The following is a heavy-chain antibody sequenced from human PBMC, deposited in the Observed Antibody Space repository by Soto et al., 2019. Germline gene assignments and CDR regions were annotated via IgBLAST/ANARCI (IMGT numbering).Heavy chain of an antibody. Sequence: TLSLTCTVACNSLSSSTHYCVWILQSSVKGLEWIGYIHYSGGTNYTPSLRSRVTISVETSKNQLSLNLTSLTAADTAVYSCARGGTSGSAVYKWFEPWGQGTLVAVSS. CDR1: CNSLSSSTHY. CDR3: ARGGTSGSAVYKWFEP. V-gene: IGHV4-61*10. D-gene: IGHD3-10*01. CDR2: IHYSGGT. J-gene: IGHJ5*02.